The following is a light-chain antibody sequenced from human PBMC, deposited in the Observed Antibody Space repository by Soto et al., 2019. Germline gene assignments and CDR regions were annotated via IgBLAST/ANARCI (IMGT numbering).Light chain of an antibody. Sequence: SYELTQPLSVSVALGQTARITCGGNNIGSKNVHWYQQKPGQAPVLVIYRDTNRPSGIPERFSGSNSGNTATLTISRAQAGDGADYYCQVGDTSTLVVFGGGTKLTVL. J-gene: IGLJ2*01. CDR1: NIGSKN. CDR3: QVGDTSTLVV. CDR2: RDT. V-gene: IGLV3-9*01.